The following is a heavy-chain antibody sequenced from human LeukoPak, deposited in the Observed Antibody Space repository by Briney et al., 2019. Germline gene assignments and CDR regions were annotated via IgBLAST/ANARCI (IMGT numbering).Heavy chain of an antibody. D-gene: IGHD1-7*01. CDR3: ARGHWNWDY. Sequence: PSETLSLTCAVYGGSFSGYYWSWIRQPPGKGLEWIGEINHSGSTNYNPSLKSRVTISVDTSKNQFSLKLSSVTAADTAVYYCARGHWNWDYWGQGTLATVSS. CDR2: INHSGST. V-gene: IGHV4-34*01. CDR1: GGSFSGYY. J-gene: IGHJ4*02.